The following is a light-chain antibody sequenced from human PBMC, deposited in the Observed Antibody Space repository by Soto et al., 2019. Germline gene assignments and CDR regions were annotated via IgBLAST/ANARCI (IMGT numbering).Light chain of an antibody. CDR2: DVN. Sequence: QSVLTQPASVSGSPGQSITISCTGTSSDVGGYNYVSWYQHHPGKAPKLLIYDVNNRPSGVSDRFSGSKSGNTASLTISGFQTEDEADYYCSSYTSIITVVFGGGTKLTVL. V-gene: IGLV2-14*01. CDR3: SSYTSIITVV. CDR1: SSDVGGYNY. J-gene: IGLJ2*01.